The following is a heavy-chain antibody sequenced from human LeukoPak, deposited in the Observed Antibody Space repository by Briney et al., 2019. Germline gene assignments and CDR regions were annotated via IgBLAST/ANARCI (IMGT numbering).Heavy chain of an antibody. CDR2: INSDGSST. J-gene: IGHJ4*02. D-gene: IGHD4-17*01. CDR1: GFTFSSYW. V-gene: IGHV3-74*01. Sequence: GGSLRLSCAASGFTFSSYWMHWVRQAPGKGLVWVSRINSDGSSTSYADSVKGRFTISRDSAKNTLYLQMNSLRAEDTAVYYCARAYGDLIFDYWGQGTLVTVSS. CDR3: ARAYGDLIFDY.